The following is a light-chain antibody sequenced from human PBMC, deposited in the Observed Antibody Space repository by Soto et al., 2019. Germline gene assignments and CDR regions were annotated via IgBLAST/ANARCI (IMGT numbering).Light chain of an antibody. CDR3: QQSYSTPRT. Sequence: IQMTQSPSSLSASVGDRVTITCRPSQTISSNLNCYQQKPGKPPKLLIYGASSLQRGVPSRFSGSGSGTDFTLTISSLQPEDFATYYCQQSYSTPRTFGQGTKLEIK. CDR1: QTISSN. V-gene: IGKV1-39*01. J-gene: IGKJ2*01. CDR2: GAS.